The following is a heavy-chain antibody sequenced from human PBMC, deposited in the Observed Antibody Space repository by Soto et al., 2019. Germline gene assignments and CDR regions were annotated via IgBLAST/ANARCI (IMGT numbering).Heavy chain of an antibody. CDR1: RFTFSSYG. V-gene: IGHV3-30*18. D-gene: IGHD3-3*01. Sequence: PGGSLRLSCAASRFTFSSYGMHWVRQAPGKGLEWVAVISYDGSNTYYADSVKGRFTISRDNSKNTLYLQMNSLRAEDTAVYYCAKDSESLEAPDYWGQGTLVTVSS. CDR2: ISYDGSNT. J-gene: IGHJ4*02. CDR3: AKDSESLEAPDY.